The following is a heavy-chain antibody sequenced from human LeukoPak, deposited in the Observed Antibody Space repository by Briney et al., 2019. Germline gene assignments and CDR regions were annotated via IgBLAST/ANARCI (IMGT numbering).Heavy chain of an antibody. J-gene: IGHJ6*03. CDR1: GFIFSSYN. CDR2: ISSSSSYI. V-gene: IGHV3-21*04. CDR3: AKAARTYYYYMDV. D-gene: IGHD6-6*01. Sequence: GGSLRLSCAAPGFIFSSYNMNWVRQAPGKGLEWVSSISSSSSYIYYADSVKGRFTISRDNAKNSLYLQMNSLRAEDMALYYCAKAARTYYYYMDVWGKGTTVTVSS.